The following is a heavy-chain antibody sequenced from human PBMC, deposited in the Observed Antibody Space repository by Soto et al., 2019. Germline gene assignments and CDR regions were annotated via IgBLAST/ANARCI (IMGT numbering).Heavy chain of an antibody. Sequence: QVQLVQSGADVKKPGASVKVSCKTSGYTFSGYFMHWLRQAPGQGLEWMGWMNPNSGGTDYAQNFQGRVSMTWDTSISTACMELSRLRSDATAIYYCARGYYSSSWRVFDYWGQGTLVTVSS. J-gene: IGHJ4*02. V-gene: IGHV1-2*02. CDR2: MNPNSGGT. CDR1: GYTFSGYF. D-gene: IGHD6-13*01. CDR3: ARGYYSSSWRVFDY.